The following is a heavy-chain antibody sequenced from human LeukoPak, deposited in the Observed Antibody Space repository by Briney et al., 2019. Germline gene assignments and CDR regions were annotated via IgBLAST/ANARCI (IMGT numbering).Heavy chain of an antibody. CDR1: GYTFTDYY. CDR2: INPNSGGT. Sequence: ASVKVSCKASGYTFTDYYMHWVRQAPGQGLEWMGWINPNSGGTKYAQKSQGRVTMTRDTSISTAYMELSRLRSDDTAVYYCARPHAVGYEGATWASDYWGQGTLVTVSS. J-gene: IGHJ4*02. CDR3: ARPHAVGYEGATWASDY. V-gene: IGHV1-2*02. D-gene: IGHD1-26*01.